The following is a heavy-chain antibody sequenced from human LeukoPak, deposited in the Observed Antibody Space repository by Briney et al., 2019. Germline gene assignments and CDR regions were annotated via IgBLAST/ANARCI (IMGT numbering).Heavy chain of an antibody. V-gene: IGHV1-18*01. J-gene: IGHJ4*02. D-gene: IGHD3-22*01. CDR3: ARAVKYYYDSSGYDFDY. CDR1: GYTFTSYG. CDR2: ISAYNGNT. Sequence: ASVKVSCTASGYTFTSYGISWVRQAPGQGLEWMGWISAYNGNTNYAQKLQGRVTMTTDTSTSTAYMELRSLRSDDTAVYYCARAVKYYYDSSGYDFDYWGQGTLVTVSS.